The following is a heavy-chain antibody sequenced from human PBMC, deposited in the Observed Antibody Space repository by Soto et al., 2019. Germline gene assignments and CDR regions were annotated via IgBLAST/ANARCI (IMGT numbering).Heavy chain of an antibody. V-gene: IGHV1-18*01. CDR2: ISAYNGNT. J-gene: IGHJ4*02. Sequence: QVQLVQSGAEVKKPGASVKVSCKASGYTFTNYGFSWVRQAPGQGLEWMGWISAYNGNTKYAQKLQGRVTMTTDTXXXXXXXXXXXXXXXXXXXXXXXXXXXXXMDDYWGQGTPVTVSS. CDR3: XXXXXXXMDDY. D-gene: IGHD2-8*01. CDR1: GYTFTNYG.